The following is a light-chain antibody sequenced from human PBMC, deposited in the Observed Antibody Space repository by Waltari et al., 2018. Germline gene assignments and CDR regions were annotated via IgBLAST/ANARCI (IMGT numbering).Light chain of an antibody. J-gene: IGLJ2*01. CDR1: SSDGGGYHY. CDR2: DVS. V-gene: IGLV2-14*01. CDR3: SSYTSSSTLVV. Sequence: QSALTQPASVSGSPGQSITISCTGTSSDGGGYHYHSCYQQHPGKAPKLMIYDVSNRPSGVSNRFSGSKSGNTASLTISGLQAEDEADYYCSSYTSSSTLVVFGGGTKLTVL.